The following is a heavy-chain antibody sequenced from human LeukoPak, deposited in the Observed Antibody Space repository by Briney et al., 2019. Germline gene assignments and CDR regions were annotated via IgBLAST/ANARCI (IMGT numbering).Heavy chain of an antibody. CDR2: ISISGSTI. CDR3: STAKFDY. CDR1: GSTLSSYS. V-gene: IGHV3-48*01. Sequence: PGGSLRLSCAATGSTLSSYSMNWVRQAPGKGLEWVSHISISGSTIHYADSVRGRFTISRDSAKNSLYLQRNSLRADDTAVYYCSTAKFDYWGQGTLLTVSS. J-gene: IGHJ4*02.